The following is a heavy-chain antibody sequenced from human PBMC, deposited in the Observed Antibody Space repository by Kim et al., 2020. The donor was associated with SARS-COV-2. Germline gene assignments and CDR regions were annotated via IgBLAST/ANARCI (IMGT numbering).Heavy chain of an antibody. J-gene: IGHJ4*02. CDR1: GFTFDDYA. D-gene: IGHD3-9*01. V-gene: IGHV3-9*01. CDR3: AKDKGVRYFDSFDY. Sequence: GGSLRLSCAASGFTFDDYAMHWVRQAPGKGLEWVSGISWNSGSIGYADSVKGRFTISRDNAKNSLYLQMNSLRAEDTALYYCAKDKGVRYFDSFDYWGQGTLVTVSS. CDR2: ISWNSGSI.